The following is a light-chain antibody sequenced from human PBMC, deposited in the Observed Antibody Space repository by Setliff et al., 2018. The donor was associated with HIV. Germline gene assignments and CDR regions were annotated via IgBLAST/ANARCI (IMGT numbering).Light chain of an antibody. CDR1: SSDVGAYNY. V-gene: IGLV2-14*01. Sequence: QSALAQPRSVSGSPGQSVTLSCTGSSSDVGAYNYVSWYQQHPGKAPKLILFEVNNRPSGVSNRFSGSKSGNTASLTISGLQAEDEADYYCSSYTSRTTVVFGGGTKVTVL. J-gene: IGLJ2*01. CDR2: EVN. CDR3: SSYTSRTTVV.